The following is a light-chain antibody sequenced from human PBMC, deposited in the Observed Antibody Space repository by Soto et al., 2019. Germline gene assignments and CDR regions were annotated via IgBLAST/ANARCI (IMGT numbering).Light chain of an antibody. Sequence: VQMTLSPSSLSASVGYRVTITCQASQDITNYLNWYQQKQGKAPKLLIYGASSLQSGVPSRFSGSGYGTDFTLTISSLQPEDFGTYYCQQSFSTPRTFGQGTKVDIK. CDR2: GAS. J-gene: IGKJ1*01. CDR3: QQSFSTPRT. CDR1: QDITNY. V-gene: IGKV1-39*01.